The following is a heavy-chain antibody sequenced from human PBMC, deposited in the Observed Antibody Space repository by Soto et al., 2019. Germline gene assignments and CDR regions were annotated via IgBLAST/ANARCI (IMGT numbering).Heavy chain of an antibody. V-gene: IGHV1-69*13. Sequence: SVKVSCKASGGTFSSYAISWVRQAPGQGLEWMGGIIPIFGTANYAQKFQGRVTITADESTSTAYMELSSLRSEDTAVYYCARTTNYGGNSGVLDYWGQGTLVTVSS. CDR2: IIPIFGTA. CDR3: ARTTNYGGNSGVLDY. D-gene: IGHD4-17*01. J-gene: IGHJ4*02. CDR1: GGTFSSYA.